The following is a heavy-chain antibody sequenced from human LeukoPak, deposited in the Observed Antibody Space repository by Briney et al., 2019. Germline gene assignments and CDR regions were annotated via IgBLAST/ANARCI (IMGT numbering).Heavy chain of an antibody. V-gene: IGHV3-7*01. D-gene: IGHD1-26*01. CDR1: GFTFSSYW. CDR3: AREGPGIVEATIWL. J-gene: IGHJ4*02. Sequence: GGSLRLSCAASGFTFSSYWMSWVRQAPGKGLEWVANIKQDGSEKYYVDSVKGRFTISRDNAKNSLYLQMNSLRAEDTAVYYCAREGPGIVEATIWLWGQGTLVTASS. CDR2: IKQDGSEK.